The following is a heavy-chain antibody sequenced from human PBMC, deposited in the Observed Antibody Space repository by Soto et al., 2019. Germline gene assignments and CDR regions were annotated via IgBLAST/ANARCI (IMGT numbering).Heavy chain of an antibody. V-gene: IGHV3-33*01. J-gene: IGHJ3*02. Sequence: GGSLRLSCAASGLNFSSHGMHRVRQATGKGLEGVAVIWYDGSNKYYADSVKGRFTISRDNSKNTLYLQMNSLRAEDTAVYYCAREKGKDYYDSSGYYHDAFDIWVQGTMVTVSS. CDR3: AREKGKDYYDSSGYYHDAFDI. CDR1: GLNFSSHG. CDR2: IWYDGSNK. D-gene: IGHD3-22*01.